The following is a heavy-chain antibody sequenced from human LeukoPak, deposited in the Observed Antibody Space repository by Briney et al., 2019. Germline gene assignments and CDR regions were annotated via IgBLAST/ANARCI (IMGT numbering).Heavy chain of an antibody. CDR2: ISYDGSNK. D-gene: IGHD6-13*01. V-gene: IGHV3-30-3*01. Sequence: GGSLRLSCAASGFTFSSYAMHWVRQAPGKGLEWVAVISYDGSNKYYADSVKGRFTISRDNSKNTPYLQMNSLRAEDTAVYYCARGESLGIAAARPSSYWGQGTLVTVSS. CDR3: ARGESLGIAAARPSSY. CDR1: GFTFSSYA. J-gene: IGHJ4*02.